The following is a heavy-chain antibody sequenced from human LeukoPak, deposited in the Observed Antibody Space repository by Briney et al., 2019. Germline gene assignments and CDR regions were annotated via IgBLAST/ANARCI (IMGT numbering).Heavy chain of an antibody. CDR1: SGSISSSSYY. Sequence: SETLSLTCTVSSGSISSSSYYWGWIRQPPGKGLEWIGSIYYSGSTYYNPSLKSRVTISVDTSKNQFSLKLSSVTAADTAVYYCAILGRSSYYYFDYWGQGTLVTVSS. D-gene: IGHD2-15*01. CDR3: AILGRSSYYYFDY. V-gene: IGHV4-39*01. CDR2: IYYSGST. J-gene: IGHJ4*02.